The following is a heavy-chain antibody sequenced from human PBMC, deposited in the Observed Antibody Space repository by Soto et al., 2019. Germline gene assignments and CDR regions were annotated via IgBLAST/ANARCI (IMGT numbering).Heavy chain of an antibody. V-gene: IGHV4-39*01. D-gene: IGHD6-13*01. CDR3: ARGGYSSSWYHPYFDY. CDR1: GGSISSSSYY. CDR2: IYYSGST. Sequence: SETLSLTCTVSGGSISSSSYYWGWIRQPPGKGLEWIGSIYYSGSTYYNPSLKSRVTISVDTSKNQFSLKLSSVTAADTAVYYWARGGYSSSWYHPYFDYWGQGTLVTVSS. J-gene: IGHJ4*02.